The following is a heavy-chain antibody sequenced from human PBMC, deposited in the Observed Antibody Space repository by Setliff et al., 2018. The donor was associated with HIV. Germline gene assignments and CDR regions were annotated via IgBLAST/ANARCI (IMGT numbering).Heavy chain of an antibody. CDR2: IYYSGST. J-gene: IGHJ4*02. Sequence: PSETLSLTCSVSGDSISSSSYYWGWIRQPPGKGLEWIGSIYYSGSTYYNPSLNSRVTISVDASKNQFSLKLSSVTAEDTAVYYCANPPLKGHLGVGFDYWGQGTQVTVSS. CDR3: ANPPLKGHLGVGFDY. V-gene: IGHV4-39*07. D-gene: IGHD3-16*01. CDR1: GDSISSSSYY.